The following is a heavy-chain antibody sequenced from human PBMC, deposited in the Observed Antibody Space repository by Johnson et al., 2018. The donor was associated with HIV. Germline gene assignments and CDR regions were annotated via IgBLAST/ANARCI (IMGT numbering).Heavy chain of an antibody. V-gene: IGHV3-66*02. Sequence: VQLVESGGGLVQPGGSLRLSCAASGITVSSNYMSWVRQAPGKGLEWVSVIFTVGSAYYADSVKGRFIISRDNSKNMLYLQMNSLRPEDTAVYYCARLTWDQNRGWDAFDIWGQGTMVTVSS. CDR3: ARLTWDQNRGWDAFDI. CDR2: IFTVGSA. CDR1: GITVSSNY. D-gene: IGHD1-26*01. J-gene: IGHJ3*02.